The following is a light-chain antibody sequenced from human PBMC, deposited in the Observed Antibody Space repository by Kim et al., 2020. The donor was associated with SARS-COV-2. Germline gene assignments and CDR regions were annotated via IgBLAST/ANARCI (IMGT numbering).Light chain of an antibody. CDR3: QSYDSSLSGSVV. Sequence: GTISCTGSSSNSGEGYGGQWYQQLPGTAPKPLIYGNSNRPSGVPDRFSGSTSGTSASLAITGLQAEDEADYYCQSYDSSLSGSVVFGGGTQLTVL. CDR2: GNS. V-gene: IGLV1-40*01. CDR1: SSNSGEGYG. J-gene: IGLJ2*01.